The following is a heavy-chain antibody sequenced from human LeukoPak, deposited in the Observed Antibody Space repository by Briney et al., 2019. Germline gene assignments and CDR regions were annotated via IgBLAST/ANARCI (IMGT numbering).Heavy chain of an antibody. V-gene: IGHV4-59*08. D-gene: IGHD3-16*01. J-gene: IGHJ5*02. Sequence: SETLSLTCTVSGGSISTYYWSWIRQPPGKGLGWIGYIFYSGTTKYSSSLKSRVTISLDTSKNQFSLRLSSVTAADTAVYYCARSGFMGDYDWFDPWGQGILATVSS. CDR3: ARSGFMGDYDWFDP. CDR2: IFYSGTT. CDR1: GGSISTYY.